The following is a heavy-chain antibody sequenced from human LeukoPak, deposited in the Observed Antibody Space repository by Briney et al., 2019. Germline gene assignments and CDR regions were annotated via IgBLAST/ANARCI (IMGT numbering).Heavy chain of an antibody. J-gene: IGHJ4*02. CDR1: GYTFTSYY. V-gene: IGHV1-46*01. Sequence: ASVKVSCKASGYTFTSYYMHWVRQAPGQGLEWMGIINPSGGSTGYAQKFQGRVTMTRDMSTSTVYMELSSLRSDDTAVYYCARAQTTGFGESLHYWGQGTLVTVSS. D-gene: IGHD3-10*01. CDR2: INPSGGST. CDR3: ARAQTTGFGESLHY.